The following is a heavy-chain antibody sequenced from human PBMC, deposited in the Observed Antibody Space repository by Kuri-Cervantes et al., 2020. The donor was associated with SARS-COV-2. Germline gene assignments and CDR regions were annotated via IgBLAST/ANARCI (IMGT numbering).Heavy chain of an antibody. CDR1: GFTVSSNY. D-gene: IGHD4/OR15-4a*01. J-gene: IGHJ5*02. CDR2: IYSGGST. CDR3: AKSPSYGAYNWFDP. V-gene: IGHV3-53*01. Sequence: GESLKISCAASGFTVSSNYMSWVRQAPGKGLEWVSVIYSGGSTYYADSVKGRFTISRHNSKNTLYLQMNSLRAEDTAVYYCAKSPSYGAYNWFDPWGQGTLVTVSS.